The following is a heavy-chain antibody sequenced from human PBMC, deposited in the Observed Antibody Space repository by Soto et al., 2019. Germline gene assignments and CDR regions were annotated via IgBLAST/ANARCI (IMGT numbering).Heavy chain of an antibody. V-gene: IGHV1-69*13. CDR2: IIPIFGTA. CDR1: GGTFSSYA. CDR3: ASPAMIVVVITGNDAFDI. Sequence: VKVSCKASGGTFSSYAISWVRQAPGQGLEWMGGIIPIFGTANYAQKFQGRVTITADESTSTAYMELSSLRSEDTAVYYCASPAMIVVVITGNDAFDIWGQGTMVTVSS. J-gene: IGHJ3*02. D-gene: IGHD3-22*01.